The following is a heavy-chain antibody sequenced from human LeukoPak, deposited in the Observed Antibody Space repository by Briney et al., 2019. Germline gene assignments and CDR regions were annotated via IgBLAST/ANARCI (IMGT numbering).Heavy chain of an antibody. Sequence: GGSLRLSCAASGFTFDDYAMHWVRQAPGKGLEWVSGISWNSGSIGYADSVKGRFTISRDNAKNSLYLQMNSLRAEDTALYYCAKDVLRFLEWFPDAFDIWGQGTMVTVSS. J-gene: IGHJ3*02. CDR1: GFTFDDYA. V-gene: IGHV3-9*01. D-gene: IGHD3-3*01. CDR3: AKDVLRFLEWFPDAFDI. CDR2: ISWNSGSI.